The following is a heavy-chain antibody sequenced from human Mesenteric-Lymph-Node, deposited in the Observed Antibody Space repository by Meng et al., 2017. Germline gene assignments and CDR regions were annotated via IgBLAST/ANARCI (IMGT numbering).Heavy chain of an antibody. V-gene: IGHV1-18*01. D-gene: IGHD3-22*01. J-gene: IGHJ5*02. CDR2: ISAYNGNT. CDR3: ARGELITMIVVVIRSRFDP. CDR1: GYTFTSYG. Sequence: ASVKVSCKASGYTFTSYGISWVRQAPGQGLEWMGWISAYNGNTNYAQKLQGRVTMTTDTSTSTAYMELRSLRSDDTAVYYCARGELITMIVVVIRSRFDPWGQGTLVTVSS.